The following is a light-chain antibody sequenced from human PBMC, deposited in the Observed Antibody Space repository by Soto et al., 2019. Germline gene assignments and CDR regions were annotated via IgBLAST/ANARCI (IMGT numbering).Light chain of an antibody. CDR2: AAS. J-gene: IGKJ4*01. CDR1: PSISSY. CDR3: QQSYSTVT. Sequence: DIQMTQSPSSLSASVGDRVTITCRARPSISSYLNWYQQKPGKAPKLLIYAASSLQSGVPSRFSGSGSGTDFTLTISSLQPEDFATYYCQQSYSTVTFGGGTKVDIK. V-gene: IGKV1-39*01.